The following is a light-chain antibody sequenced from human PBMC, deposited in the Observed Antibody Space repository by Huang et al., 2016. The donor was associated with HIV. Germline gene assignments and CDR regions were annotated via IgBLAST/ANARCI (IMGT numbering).Light chain of an antibody. V-gene: IGKV1-NL1*01. CDR1: QDIRSS. CDR2: AAS. CDR3: QQYYTTPRDT. Sequence: DIQMTQSPSSMSASVGDRVTITCRRRQDIRSSLAWYQQKPGKAPKILLFAASRLESGVQSRFSGSGSGTDYTLNISSLQPEDFATYYCQQYYTTPRDTFGQGTRLAIK. J-gene: IGKJ5*01.